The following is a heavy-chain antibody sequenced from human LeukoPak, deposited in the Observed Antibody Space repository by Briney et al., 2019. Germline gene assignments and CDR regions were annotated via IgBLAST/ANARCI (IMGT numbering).Heavy chain of an antibody. Sequence: GGSLRLSCAASGFTFSSYAMTWVRQAPGKGLEWVSAISDSGSKTHYADNVKGRFTISRDNSKNTVYLQMNSLRAEDTALYYCAKDWSCDYWGQGTLVTVSS. J-gene: IGHJ4*02. V-gene: IGHV3-23*01. D-gene: IGHD1-26*01. CDR3: AKDWSCDY. CDR1: GFTFSSYA. CDR2: ISDSGSKT.